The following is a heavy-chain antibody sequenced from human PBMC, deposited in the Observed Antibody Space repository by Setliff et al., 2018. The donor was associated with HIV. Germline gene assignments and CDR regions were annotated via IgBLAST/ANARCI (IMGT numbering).Heavy chain of an antibody. D-gene: IGHD2-15*01. CDR2: ISDSGTT. CDR1: GGSISPYY. Sequence: SETLSLTCTVSGGSISPYYWSWIRQPPGKGLEWIAWISDSGTTNYNPSLKSRVTLSVDTSKNQFSLGLTSVTGAGTAVYYCARGGASSKYLDPWGQGTVVGVSS. CDR3: ARGGASSKYLDP. J-gene: IGHJ5*02. V-gene: IGHV4-59*01.